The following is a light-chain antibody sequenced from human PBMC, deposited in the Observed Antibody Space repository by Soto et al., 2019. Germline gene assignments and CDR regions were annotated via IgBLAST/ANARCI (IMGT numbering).Light chain of an antibody. CDR1: QRVSGNY. V-gene: IGKV3-20*01. J-gene: IGKJ4*01. CDR2: GAS. Sequence: EIVLTQSPGTLSLSPGERATLSCRASQRVSGNYLAWYQQKPGQAPRLLIYGASGRASGIPDRFSGSGSGTDFTLTISRLEPEDFAVYYCQQYGSSRLTFGGGTKVDI. CDR3: QQYGSSRLT.